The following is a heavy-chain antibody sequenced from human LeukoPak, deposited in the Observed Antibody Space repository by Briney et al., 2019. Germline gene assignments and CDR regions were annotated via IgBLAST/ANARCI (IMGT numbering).Heavy chain of an antibody. J-gene: IGHJ4*02. CDR1: GGSISSGGYY. Sequence: PSETLSLTCTVSGGSISSGGYYWSWIRQHPGKGLEWIGYIYYSGSTYYNPSLKSRVTISVDTSKNQFSLKLSSVTAADTAVYYCARSPLYDFWSGYHFDYWGQGTLVTASS. CDR2: IYYSGST. D-gene: IGHD3-3*01. V-gene: IGHV4-31*03. CDR3: ARSPLYDFWSGYHFDY.